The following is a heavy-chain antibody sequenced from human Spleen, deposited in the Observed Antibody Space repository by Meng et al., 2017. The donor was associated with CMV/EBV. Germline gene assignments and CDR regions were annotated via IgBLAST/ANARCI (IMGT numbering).Heavy chain of an antibody. CDR3: ATDVVGASLYY. Sequence: ESLRIDWAASGCTVSHNYIYWVRQAPGKGLEWVTHISSGGTTYFADSVKGRFAISRDYSKNTVYLQINSLRAEDTAVYHCATDVVGASLYYWGQGTLVTVSS. V-gene: IGHV3-53*01. D-gene: IGHD3-16*01. CDR2: ISSGGTT. J-gene: IGHJ4*02. CDR1: GCTVSHNY.